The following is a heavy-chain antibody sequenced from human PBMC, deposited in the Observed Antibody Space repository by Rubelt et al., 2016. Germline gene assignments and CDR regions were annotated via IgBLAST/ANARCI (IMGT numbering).Heavy chain of an antibody. Sequence: QVQLQESGPGLVKPSETLSLTCTVSGGSISSYYWSWIRQPPGKGLEWIGYIYYSGSTNYNPSLKSRVTISVDTSKNQFSLNRNVGTCAYTAVYYWARRPRYYYGSGTWGYFDYWSQGSLVTVSS. CDR2: IYYSGST. D-gene: IGHD3-10*01. J-gene: IGHJ4*02. CDR3: ARRPRYYYGSGTWGYFDY. CDR1: GGSISSYY. V-gene: IGHV4-59*08.